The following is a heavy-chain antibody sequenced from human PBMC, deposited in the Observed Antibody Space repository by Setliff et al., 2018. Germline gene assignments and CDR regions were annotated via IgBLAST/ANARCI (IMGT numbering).Heavy chain of an antibody. V-gene: IGHV4-34*01. CDR3: ARDRSAYSYGLDV. CDR2: FNHSGST. CDR1: GESFSNNY. Sequence: SETLSLTCSVYGESFSNNYWSWIRQPPGKGLEWIGEFNHSGSTSYNPSLKSRLTMSVDTSKNQFALNLTSVTAADTAVYYCARDRSAYSYGLDVWGQGTTVTV. J-gene: IGHJ6*02.